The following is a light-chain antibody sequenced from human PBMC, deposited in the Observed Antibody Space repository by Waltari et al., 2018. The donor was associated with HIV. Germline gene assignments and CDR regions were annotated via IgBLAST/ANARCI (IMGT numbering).Light chain of an antibody. CDR2: QDR. CDR1: KLGDKF. CDR3: QAWDSSNVV. V-gene: IGLV3-1*01. Sequence: SYELTQPPSVSVSPGQTATIPCSGAKLGDKFPSWYPQEPGQSPVLVIFQDRRFTGSRSGNTATLTISGTQALDEADDYCQAWDSSNVVFGGGTHLTVL. J-gene: IGLJ2*01.